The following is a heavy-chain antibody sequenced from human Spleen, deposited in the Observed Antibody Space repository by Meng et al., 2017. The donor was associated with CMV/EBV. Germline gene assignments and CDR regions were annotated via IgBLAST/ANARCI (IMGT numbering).Heavy chain of an antibody. CDR2: ISSSSAI. J-gene: IGHJ4*02. CDR1: GFTFCDYY. D-gene: IGHD6-19*01. V-gene: IGHV3-69-1*01. Sequence: GESLKISCAASGFTFCDYYVDWVRQAPGKGLQWVSYISSSSAIYDADSVKGRFTISRDNSKNTVYLQMSSLRAEDTAVYYCVAVAGIGYWGQGMLVTVSS. CDR3: VAVAGIGY.